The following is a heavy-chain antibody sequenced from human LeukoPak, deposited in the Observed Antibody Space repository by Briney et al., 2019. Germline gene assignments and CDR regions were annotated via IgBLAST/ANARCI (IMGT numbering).Heavy chain of an antibody. CDR3: AKSPGYYYYYMDV. V-gene: IGHV3-23*01. CDR2: ISGRRDST. CDR1: GFTFSSYG. Sequence: GGTLRLSCAASGFTFSSYGMSWVRQAPGKGLEWVSTISGRRDSTSYADSVKGRFTISRDNSKNTLYLQMNNLRAEDTAVYYCAKSPGYYYYYMDVWGKGTTVTISS. J-gene: IGHJ6*03.